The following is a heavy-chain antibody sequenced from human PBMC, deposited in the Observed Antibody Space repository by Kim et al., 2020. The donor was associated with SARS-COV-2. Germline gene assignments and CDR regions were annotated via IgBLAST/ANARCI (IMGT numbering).Heavy chain of an antibody. CDR3: ARSHLAAAGLHYYYYGMDV. CDR2: IWYDGSNK. Sequence: GGSLRLSCAASGFTFSSYGMHWVRQAPGKGLEWVAVIWYDGSNKYYADSVKGRFTISRDNSKNTLYLQMNSLRAEDTAVYYCARSHLAAAGLHYYYYGMDVWGQGTTVTVSS. V-gene: IGHV3-33*01. CDR1: GFTFSSYG. J-gene: IGHJ6*02. D-gene: IGHD6-13*01.